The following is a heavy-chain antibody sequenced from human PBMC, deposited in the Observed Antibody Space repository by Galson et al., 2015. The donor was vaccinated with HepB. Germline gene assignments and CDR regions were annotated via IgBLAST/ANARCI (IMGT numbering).Heavy chain of an antibody. J-gene: IGHJ4*02. Sequence: SLRLSCAASGFTFKSYAMSWVRQAPGKGLEWVSGISGSGGITYYADSVKGRFTIARDNSKNTLNLQMNSLRAEDTAVYYCARVVTYYYDSNQGGWSDYWGQGTLVTVSS. D-gene: IGHD3-22*01. CDR3: ARVVTYYYDSNQGGWSDY. CDR1: GFTFKSYA. CDR2: ISGSGGIT. V-gene: IGHV3-23*01.